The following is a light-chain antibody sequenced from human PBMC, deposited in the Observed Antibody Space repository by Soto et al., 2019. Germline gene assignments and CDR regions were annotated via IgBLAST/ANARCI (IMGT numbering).Light chain of an antibody. V-gene: IGLV2-23*01. CDR3: CSYAGGSTLV. CDR1: SSDIGTYNL. J-gene: IGLJ3*02. Sequence: QTALTQPASVSGSPGQSITIYCTGTSSDIGTYNLVSWYQHHPGNAPKLMIYEATKRPSGVSSRFSGSKSGNTASLTISGLQTEDEADYYCCSYAGGSTLVFGGGTKLTVL. CDR2: EAT.